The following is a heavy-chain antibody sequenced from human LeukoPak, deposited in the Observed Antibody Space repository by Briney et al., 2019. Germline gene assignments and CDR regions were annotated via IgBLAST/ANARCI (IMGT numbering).Heavy chain of an antibody. CDR1: GGSISSYY. V-gene: IGHV4-59*01. CDR2: IYYSGST. CDR3: ARVTGDFLSGYQYYYYYYYMDV. Sequence: SETLSLTCTVSGGSISSYYWSWIRQPPGKGLEWIGYIYYSGSTNYNPSLKSRVTISVDTSKNQFSLKLSSVTAADTAVYYCARVTGDFLSGYQYYYYYYYMDVWGKGTTVTVSS. D-gene: IGHD3-3*01. J-gene: IGHJ6*03.